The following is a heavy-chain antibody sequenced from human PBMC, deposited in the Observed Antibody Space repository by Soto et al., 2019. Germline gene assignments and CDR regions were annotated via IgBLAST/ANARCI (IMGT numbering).Heavy chain of an antibody. J-gene: IGHJ4*02. CDR1: GFTFSSYG. D-gene: IGHD2-15*01. CDR3: AVSIVVVEIPGGY. Sequence: EVQLLESGGGLVQPGGSLRLSCAASGFTFSSYGLTWVRQAPGKGLEWVSAISGSGGTTYYADSVKGRFTISRDNSKNTVYLQMNGLRAEDTAVYYCAVSIVVVEIPGGYWGQGTLVTVSS. CDR2: ISGSGGTT. V-gene: IGHV3-23*01.